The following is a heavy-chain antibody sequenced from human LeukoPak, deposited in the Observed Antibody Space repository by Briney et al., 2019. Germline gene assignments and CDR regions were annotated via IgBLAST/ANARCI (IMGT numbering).Heavy chain of an antibody. J-gene: IGHJ4*02. CDR3: ARHPKYCSGGSCYIDY. Sequence: SETLSLTCTVSGGSISSYYWSWIRQPPGKGLEWIGEINHSGSTNYNPSLKSRVTISVDTSKNQFSLKLSSVTAADTAVYYCARHPKYCSGGSCYIDYWGQGTLVTVSS. D-gene: IGHD2-15*01. V-gene: IGHV4-34*01. CDR2: INHSGST. CDR1: GGSISSYY.